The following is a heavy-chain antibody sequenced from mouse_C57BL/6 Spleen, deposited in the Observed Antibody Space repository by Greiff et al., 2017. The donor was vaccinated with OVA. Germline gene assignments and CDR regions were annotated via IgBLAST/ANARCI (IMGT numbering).Heavy chain of an antibody. Sequence: EVKLMESGEGLVKPGGSLKLSCAASGFTFSSYAMSWVRQTPEKRLEWVAYISSGGDYIYYADTVKGRFTISRDNARNTLYLQMSSLKSEDTAMYYCTRELGGVAYWGQGTLVTVSA. CDR2: ISSGGDYI. CDR1: GFTFSSYA. J-gene: IGHJ3*01. D-gene: IGHD4-1*01. CDR3: TRELGGVAY. V-gene: IGHV5-9-1*02.